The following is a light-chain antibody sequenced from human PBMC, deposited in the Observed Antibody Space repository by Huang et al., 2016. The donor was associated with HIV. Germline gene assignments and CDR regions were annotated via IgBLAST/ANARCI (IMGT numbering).Light chain of an antibody. CDR1: QSVSSN. CDR3: QQYNNWPFT. J-gene: IGKJ3*01. CDR2: GAS. V-gene: IGKV3-15*01. Sequence: EIVMTQSPATLSVSPGERATLSCRASQSVSSNLAWYQQKPGQAPRLLSYGASTRATGIPARFSGSGSGTEFTLTNSSLQSEDFAVYYCQQYNNWPFTFGPGTKVDIK.